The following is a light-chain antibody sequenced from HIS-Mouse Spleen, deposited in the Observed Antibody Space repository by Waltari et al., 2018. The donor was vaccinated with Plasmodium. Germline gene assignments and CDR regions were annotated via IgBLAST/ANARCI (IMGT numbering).Light chain of an antibody. CDR2: GAS. CDR3: QQYNNWPPWT. Sequence: PATLSVSPGERATLSCRASQSVSSNLAWYQQKPGQAPRLLIYGASTRATGIPARFSGSGSGTEFTLTISSMQSEDFAVYYCQQYNNWPPWTFGQGTKVEIK. CDR1: QSVSSN. J-gene: IGKJ1*01. V-gene: IGKV3-15*01.